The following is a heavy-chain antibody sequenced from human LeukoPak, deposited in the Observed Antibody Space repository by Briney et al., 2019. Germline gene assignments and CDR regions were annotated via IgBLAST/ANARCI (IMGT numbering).Heavy chain of an antibody. V-gene: IGHV3-30*18. CDR2: ISYDGSNK. CDR3: AKDLFSGSPGTFFDY. D-gene: IGHD1-26*01. Sequence: GGSLRLSCAASGFTFSSYGMHWVRQAPGKGLEWVAVISYDGSNKYYADSVKGRFTISRDNSKNTLYLQMNSLRAEDTAVYYCAKDLFSGSPGTFFDYWGQGTLVTVSS. CDR1: GFTFSSYG. J-gene: IGHJ4*02.